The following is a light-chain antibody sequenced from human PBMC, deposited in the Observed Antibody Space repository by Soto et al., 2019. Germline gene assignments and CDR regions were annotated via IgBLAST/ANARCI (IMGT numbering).Light chain of an antibody. Sequence: QSVLTQTPSASATPGQRVTISCSGTNSNIGSNTIAWYQQLPGTAPKRLIHSNNQRPSGVPDRFSASKSGTSASLAISGLQSEDEADYYCANWDDSLNGYVFGNGTKVTVL. CDR1: NSNIGSNT. CDR2: SNN. V-gene: IGLV1-44*01. CDR3: ANWDDSLNGYV. J-gene: IGLJ1*01.